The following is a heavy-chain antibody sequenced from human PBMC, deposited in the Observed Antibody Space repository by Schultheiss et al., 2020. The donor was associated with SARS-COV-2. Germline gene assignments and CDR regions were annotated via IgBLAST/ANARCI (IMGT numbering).Heavy chain of an antibody. J-gene: IGHJ6*02. CDR2: ISGSGGSK. Sequence: GGSLRLSCAASGFSFSTYAMTWVRQAPGKGLEWVSGISGSGGSKHYADSVKGRFTISRDNAKNSLYLQMNSLRAEDTAVYYCARDLGYLPQPYYYYGMDVWGQGTTVTVSS. V-gene: IGHV3-23*01. CDR1: GFSFSTYA. D-gene: IGHD1-14*01. CDR3: ARDLGYLPQPYYYYGMDV.